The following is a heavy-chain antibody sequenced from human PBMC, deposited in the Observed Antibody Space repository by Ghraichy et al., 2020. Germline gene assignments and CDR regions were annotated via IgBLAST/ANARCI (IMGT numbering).Heavy chain of an antibody. CDR3: AKFARDWPNEYLQH. CDR2: ITDNSGTT. V-gene: IGHV3-23*01. CDR1: GFTFRTYA. D-gene: IGHD3/OR15-3a*01. J-gene: IGHJ1*01. Sequence: GGSLRLSCAASGFTFRTYAMSWVRQAPGKGLEWVSAITDNSGTTYDAESVKGRFTISRDNSKNTLFLQMNSLRGEDTAVYYCAKFARDWPNEYLQHWGQGALVTVSS.